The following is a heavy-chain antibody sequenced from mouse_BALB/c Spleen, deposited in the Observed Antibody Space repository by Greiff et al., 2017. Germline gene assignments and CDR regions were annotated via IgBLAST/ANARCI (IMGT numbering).Heavy chain of an antibody. Sequence: QVQLQQPGAELVKPGASVKLSCKASGYTFTSYWMHWVKQRPGQGLEWIGEIDPSDSYTNYNQKFKGKATLTVDKSSSTAYMQLSSLTSEDSAVYYCARRERYFDVWGAGTTVTVSS. V-gene: IGHV1-69*02. CDR1: GYTFTSYW. CDR3: ARRERYFDV. CDR2: IDPSDSYT. J-gene: IGHJ1*01.